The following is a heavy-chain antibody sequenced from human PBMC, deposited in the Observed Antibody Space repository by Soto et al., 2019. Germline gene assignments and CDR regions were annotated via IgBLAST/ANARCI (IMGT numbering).Heavy chain of an antibody. J-gene: IGHJ4*02. CDR3: XXEGIAAALDY. V-gene: IGHV3-21*01. Sequence: EVQLVESGGGLFKAGGSLRLSCAASGFTFSSYSMNWVRQAPGKGLEWVSSISSSSSYIYYADSVKGRFTISRDNAKNSXYLQVXXXRXXXXXXXXXXXEGIAAALDYWGQGTLVTVSS. CDR1: GFTFSSYS. CDR2: ISSSSSYI. D-gene: IGHD6-13*01.